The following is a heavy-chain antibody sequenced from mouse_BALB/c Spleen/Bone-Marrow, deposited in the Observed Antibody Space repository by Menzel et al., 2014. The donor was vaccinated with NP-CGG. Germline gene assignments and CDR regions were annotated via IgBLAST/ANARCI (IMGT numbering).Heavy chain of an antibody. CDR3: ARGGNFAWFAY. CDR2: ISNGSSTI. J-gene: IGHJ3*01. V-gene: IGHV5-17*02. Sequence: EVKVVESGGGLVQPGGSRKLSCAASGFTFSSFGMHWVRQAPEKGLEWVAYISNGSSTIYYADTVKGRFTISRDNPKNTLFLQMTSLRSEDTAMYYCARGGNFAWFAYWGQGTLVTVSA. CDR1: GFTFSSFG. D-gene: IGHD2-1*01.